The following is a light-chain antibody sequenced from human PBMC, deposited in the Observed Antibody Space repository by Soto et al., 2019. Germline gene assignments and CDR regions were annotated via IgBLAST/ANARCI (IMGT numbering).Light chain of an antibody. Sequence: DIQMTQSPSTLSAFVGDRVTITCRASQSVNSCLAWYQQRPGKAPKLLIYDASTLERGVPSMFSGSGSGTEFTLTISSLQPDDFATYYCHPYTSYHTFGGGTKVDIK. CDR3: HPYTSYHT. CDR1: QSVNSC. J-gene: IGKJ4*01. CDR2: DAS. V-gene: IGKV1-5*01.